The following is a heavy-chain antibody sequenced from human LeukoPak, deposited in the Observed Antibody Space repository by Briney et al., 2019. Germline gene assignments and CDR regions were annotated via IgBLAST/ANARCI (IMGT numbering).Heavy chain of an antibody. J-gene: IGHJ3*02. CDR1: GYTFTSYD. CDR2: MNPNSGNT. D-gene: IGHD3-10*01. Sequence: GASVKVSCKASGYTFTSYDINWVRQATGQGLEWRGWMNPNSGNTGYAQKFQGRVTMTRNTSISTAYMELSSLRSEDTAVYYCAGYGSGSYRNYDAFDIWGQGTMVTVSS. V-gene: IGHV1-8*01. CDR3: AGYGSGSYRNYDAFDI.